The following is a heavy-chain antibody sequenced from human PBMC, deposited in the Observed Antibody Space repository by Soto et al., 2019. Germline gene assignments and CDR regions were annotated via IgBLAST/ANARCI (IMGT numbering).Heavy chain of an antibody. D-gene: IGHD3-3*01. J-gene: IGHJ6*02. Sequence: SETLSLTCTVSGGSVSSGSYYWSWIRQPPGKGLEWIGYIYYSGSTNYNPSLKSRVTISVDTSKNQFSLKLSSVTAADTAVYYCARDGHDSFYYYGMDVWGQGTTVTVSS. CDR3: ARDGHDSFYYYGMDV. V-gene: IGHV4-61*01. CDR2: IYYSGST. CDR1: GGSVSSGSYY.